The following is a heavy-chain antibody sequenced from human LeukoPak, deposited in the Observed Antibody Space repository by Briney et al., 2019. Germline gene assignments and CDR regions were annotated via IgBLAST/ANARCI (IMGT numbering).Heavy chain of an antibody. Sequence: GGSLRLSCAASGFTFSSYWMSWVRQAPGKGLEWVANIKQDGSEKYYVDSVKGRFTISRDNAKNSLYLRMNSLRAEDTAVYYCARDGTTVTTGNAFDIWGQGTMVTVSS. D-gene: IGHD4-17*01. J-gene: IGHJ3*02. CDR1: GFTFSSYW. CDR2: IKQDGSEK. CDR3: ARDGTTVTTGNAFDI. V-gene: IGHV3-7*03.